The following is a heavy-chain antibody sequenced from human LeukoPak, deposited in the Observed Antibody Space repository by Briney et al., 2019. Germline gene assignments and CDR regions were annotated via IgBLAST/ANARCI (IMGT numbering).Heavy chain of an antibody. J-gene: IGHJ5*02. V-gene: IGHV1-2*02. CDR3: ARDLMGHNWFDP. Sequence: ASVKVSCKASGYTFTGYYMHWVRQAPGQGLEWTGWINPNSGGTNYAQKFQGRVTMTRDTSISTAYMELSRLRSDDTAVYYCARDLMGHNWFDPWGQGTLVTVSS. D-gene: IGHD3-10*01. CDR2: INPNSGGT. CDR1: GYTFTGYY.